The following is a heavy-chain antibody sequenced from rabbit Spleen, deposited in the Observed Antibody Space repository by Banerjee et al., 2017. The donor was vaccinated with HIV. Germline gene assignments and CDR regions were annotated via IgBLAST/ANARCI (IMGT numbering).Heavy chain of an antibody. D-gene: IGHD1-1*01. J-gene: IGHJ4*01. CDR3: ARDLVAVIGWNFSL. V-gene: IGHV1S45*01. CDR1: GFSFSNKAV. Sequence: QEQLVESGGGLVQPGGSLKLSCTASGFSFSNKAVMCWVRQAPGKGLEWIACINAITGKAVYASWAKGRFTFYKTSSTTVTLQMTSLTAADTATYFCARDLVAVIGWNFSLWGQGTLVTVS. CDR2: INAITGKA.